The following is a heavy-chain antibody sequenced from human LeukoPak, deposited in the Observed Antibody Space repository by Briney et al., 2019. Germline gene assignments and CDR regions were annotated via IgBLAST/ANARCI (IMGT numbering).Heavy chain of an antibody. CDR3: ATTLDSGWPVDY. V-gene: IGHV3-13*04. J-gene: IGHJ4*02. CDR1: GFTFSNYA. D-gene: IGHD5-12*01. CDR2: IGTADDT. Sequence: SGGSLRLSCAASGFTFSNYAMHWVRQATGKGLEWVSTIGTADDTYYPGSVKGRFTISRENAKSSLYLQMNSLRAGDTAVYYCATTLDSGWPVDYWGQGTLVTVSS.